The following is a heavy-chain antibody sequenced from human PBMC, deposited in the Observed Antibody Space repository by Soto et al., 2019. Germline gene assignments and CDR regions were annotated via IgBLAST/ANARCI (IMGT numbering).Heavy chain of an antibody. V-gene: IGHV3-23*01. CDR2: ISGSGDST. Sequence: QPGGSLRLSCAASGFTFSSYAMGWVRQAPGKGLEWVSAISGSGDSTYYANSVKGRFTISRDNSKNTLYLQMNSLRAEDTAVYYCASRLVRTGVDYWGQGTLVTVSS. CDR1: GFTFSSYA. J-gene: IGHJ4*02. D-gene: IGHD6-19*01. CDR3: ASRLVRTGVDY.